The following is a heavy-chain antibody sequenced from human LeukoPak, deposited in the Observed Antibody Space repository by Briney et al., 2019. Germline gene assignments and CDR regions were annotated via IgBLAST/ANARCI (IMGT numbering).Heavy chain of an antibody. CDR2: FDPEDGET. Sequence: ASVKVSCKVSGYTLTELSMHWVRRAPGKGLEWMGGFDPEDGETIYAQKFQGRVTMTEDTSTDTAYMELSSLRSEDTAVYYCATDSGSFWSGYFFDYWGQGTLVTVSS. V-gene: IGHV1-24*01. CDR1: GYTLTELS. D-gene: IGHD3-3*01. J-gene: IGHJ4*02. CDR3: ATDSGSFWSGYFFDY.